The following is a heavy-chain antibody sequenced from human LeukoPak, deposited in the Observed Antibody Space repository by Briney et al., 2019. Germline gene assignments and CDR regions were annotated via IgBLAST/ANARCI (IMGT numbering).Heavy chain of an antibody. J-gene: IGHJ4*02. CDR3: ARDGFDEGIYFDY. Sequence: PGGSLRLSCAASGFTFSSHWMSWVRQAPGKGLERVANINQDGSGKYYVDSVKGRFIISRDNAKNSLYLQMNSLRAEDTAVYYCARDGFDEGIYFDYWGQGTLVTVSS. D-gene: IGHD3-9*01. CDR2: INQDGSGK. V-gene: IGHV3-7*01. CDR1: GFTFSSHW.